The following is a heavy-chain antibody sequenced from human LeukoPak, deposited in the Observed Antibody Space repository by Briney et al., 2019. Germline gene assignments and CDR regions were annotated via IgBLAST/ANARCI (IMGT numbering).Heavy chain of an antibody. D-gene: IGHD1-26*01. V-gene: IGHV4-61*02. CDR2: IYTSGST. J-gene: IGHJ5*02. Sequence: SETLSLTCTVSGGSISSGSYYWSWIRQPAGKGLEWIGRIYTSGSTNYNPSLKSRVTISVDTPKNQFSLKLSSVTAADTAVYYCARDFVGATKGGIYNWFDPWGQGTLVTVSS. CDR3: ARDFVGATKGGIYNWFDP. CDR1: GGSISSGSYY.